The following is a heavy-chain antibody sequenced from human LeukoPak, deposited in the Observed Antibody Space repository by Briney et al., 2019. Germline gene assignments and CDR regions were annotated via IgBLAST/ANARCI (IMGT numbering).Heavy chain of an antibody. V-gene: IGHV1-46*01. CDR1: GYTITDYY. CDR3: ARELGHFDH. D-gene: IGHD6-13*01. CDR2: INPSGGST. J-gene: IGHJ4*02. Sequence: ASVKVSCTASGYTITDYYIHWVRQAPGQGLEWMGIINPSGGSTTYSQKFQGRVTMTRDMSTSTVYMELSSLRSEDTALYYCARELGHFDHWGQGTLVTVSS.